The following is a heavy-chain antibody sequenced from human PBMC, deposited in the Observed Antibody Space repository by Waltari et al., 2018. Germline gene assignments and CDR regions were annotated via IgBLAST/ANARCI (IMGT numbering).Heavy chain of an antibody. J-gene: IGHJ2*01. CDR2: IRGGTSNI. CDR1: GFTFRDST. D-gene: IGHD3-9*01. Sequence: EVQLVASGGGLVRPGGSLRLSCVASGFTFRDSTLSWVRPTPARGLVWVASIRGGTSNICYADSGKGRFANSRDKARTSLDLEMDSLKVEDTSVYYCTRGAREEVVATYLDWKLGVWGRGPRVTVSA. CDR3: TRGAREEVVATYLDWKLGV. V-gene: IGHV3-21*01.